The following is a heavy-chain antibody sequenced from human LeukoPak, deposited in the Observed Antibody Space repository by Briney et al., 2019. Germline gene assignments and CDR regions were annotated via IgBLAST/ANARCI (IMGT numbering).Heavy chain of an antibody. V-gene: IGHV1-8*01. J-gene: IGHJ4*02. Sequence: ASVKVSCKASGYTFTSYDINSVRQATGQGLEWMGWMNPNSGNTGYAQKFQGRVTMTRNTSMSTAYMELSSLRSEDTAVYYCARGSSDLWFGELLYHYWGQGTLVTVSS. CDR2: MNPNSGNT. CDR3: ARGSSDLWFGELLYHY. CDR1: GYTFTSYD. D-gene: IGHD3-10*01.